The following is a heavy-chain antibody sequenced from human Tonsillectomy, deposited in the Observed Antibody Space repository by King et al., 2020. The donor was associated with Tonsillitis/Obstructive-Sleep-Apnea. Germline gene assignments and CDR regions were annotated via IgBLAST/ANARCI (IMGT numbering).Heavy chain of an antibody. D-gene: IGHD5-12*01. CDR3: AADIVATFKNWFDP. Sequence: QLVQSGPEVKKPGPSVKVSCKASGFTFTSSAVQWVRQARGRRLEWIGWIVVGSGNTNYAQKFQERVTITRDMSTSTAYMELSSLRSEDTAVYYCAADIVATFKNWFDPWGQGTLVTVSS. V-gene: IGHV1-58*01. CDR2: IVVGSGNT. J-gene: IGHJ5*02. CDR1: GFTFTSSA.